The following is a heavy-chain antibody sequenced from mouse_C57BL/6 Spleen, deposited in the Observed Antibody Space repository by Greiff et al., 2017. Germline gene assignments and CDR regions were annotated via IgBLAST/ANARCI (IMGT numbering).Heavy chain of an antibody. J-gene: IGHJ4*01. V-gene: IGHV5-17*01. CDR1: GFTFSDYG. CDR3: ARGDWGYAMDY. CDR2: ISSGSSTI. Sequence: VQLKESGGGLVKPGGSLKLSCAASGFTFSDYGMHWVRQAPEKGLEWVAYISSGSSTIYYADTVKGRFTISRDNAKNTLFLQMTSLRSEDTAMYYCARGDWGYAMDYWGQGTSVTVSS.